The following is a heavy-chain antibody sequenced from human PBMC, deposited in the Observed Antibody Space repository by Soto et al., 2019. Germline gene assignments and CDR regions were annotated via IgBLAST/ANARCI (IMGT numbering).Heavy chain of an antibody. CDR3: ARREVATVLAAFDI. Sequence: QVQLVESGGGVVQPGSSLRLSCAASGFSFSRYAMHWVRQAPDKGLGWVAVISYDGRIKYYADSVKGRFTISRDSSKNTLYLQMDSLRDEDTAVYYCARREVATVLAAFDIWGQGTTVTVSS. V-gene: IGHV3-30*04. D-gene: IGHD4-4*01. J-gene: IGHJ3*02. CDR2: ISYDGRIK. CDR1: GFSFSRYA.